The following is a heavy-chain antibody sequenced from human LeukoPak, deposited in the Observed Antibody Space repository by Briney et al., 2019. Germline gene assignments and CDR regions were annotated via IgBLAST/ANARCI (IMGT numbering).Heavy chain of an antibody. CDR1: GGTFSSYA. CDR2: IIPIFGTA. J-gene: IGHJ5*02. CDR3: AKSQLGYCSGGSCYKNWFDP. V-gene: IGHV1-69*01. Sequence: SVKVSCTASGGTFSSYAISWVRQAPGQGLEWMGGIIPIFGTANYAQKFQGRVTITADESTSTAYMELSSLRSEDTAVYYCAKSQLGYCSGGSCYKNWFDPWGQGTLVTVSS. D-gene: IGHD2-15*01.